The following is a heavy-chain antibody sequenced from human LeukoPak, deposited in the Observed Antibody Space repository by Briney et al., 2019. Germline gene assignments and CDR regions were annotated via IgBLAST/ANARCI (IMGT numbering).Heavy chain of an antibody. J-gene: IGHJ4*02. V-gene: IGHV3-21*01. CDR1: GFNFDTYP. CDR3: VRSTSPPQFDY. Sequence: GGSLRLSCTASGFNFDTYPMNCVRHAPGKGLEWVSSMNSGSHYKEYAHSVKGRFIISRDNAKNSLYLQMNSLRAEDTAVYYRVRSTSPPQFDYWGQGILVCVSS. D-gene: IGHD2-2*01. CDR2: MNSGSHYK.